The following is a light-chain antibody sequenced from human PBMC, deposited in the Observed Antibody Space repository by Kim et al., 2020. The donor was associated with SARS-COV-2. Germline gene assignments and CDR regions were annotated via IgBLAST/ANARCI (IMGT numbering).Light chain of an antibody. Sequence: VSPGERATLSCRASQSVRSNLAWYQQKPGQAPRLLIYSASTRATGIPARFSGSGSGTEFTLTISSLQSEDFAVYYCQQYDNWPPLTFGGGTKVEIK. CDR3: QQYDNWPPLT. V-gene: IGKV3-15*01. CDR2: SAS. CDR1: QSVRSN. J-gene: IGKJ4*01.